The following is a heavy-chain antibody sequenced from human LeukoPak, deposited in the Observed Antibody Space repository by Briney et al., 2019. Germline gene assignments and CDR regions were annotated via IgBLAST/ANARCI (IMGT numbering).Heavy chain of an antibody. V-gene: IGHV4-38-2*02. CDR2: IYHSGST. CDR3: ARESRSYDFWSGYYTLNWFDP. J-gene: IGHJ5*02. CDR1: GYSISSGYY. D-gene: IGHD3-3*01. Sequence: PSETLSLTCTVSGYSISSGYYWGWIRQPPGKGLEWIGSIYHSGSTYYNPSLKSRVTISVDTSKNQFSLKLSSVTAADTAVYYCARESRSYDFWSGYYTLNWFDPWGQGTPVTVSS.